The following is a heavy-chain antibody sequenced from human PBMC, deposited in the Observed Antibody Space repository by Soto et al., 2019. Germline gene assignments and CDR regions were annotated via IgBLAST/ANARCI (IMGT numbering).Heavy chain of an antibody. D-gene: IGHD6-19*01. CDR2: INPNSGGT. V-gene: IGHV1-2*04. CDR3: ARGLLNPVAGTGNYYYGMDV. CDR1: GYPFTGYY. Sequence: QVQLVQSGAEVKKPWASVKVSCKASGYPFTGYYMHWVRQAPGQGLEWMGWINPNSGGTNYAQKFQGWVTMTRDTFFSTAYMELSRLRSDDTAVYYCARGLLNPVAGTGNYYYGMDVWGQGSTVTVSS. J-gene: IGHJ6*02.